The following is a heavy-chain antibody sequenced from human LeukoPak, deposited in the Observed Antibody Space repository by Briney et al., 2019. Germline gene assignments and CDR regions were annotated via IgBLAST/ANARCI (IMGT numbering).Heavy chain of an antibody. Sequence: SSETLSLTCTVSGGSISSYYWSWIRQPPGKGLEWIGYIYYSGSTNYNPSLKSRVTISVDTSKNQFSLKLSSVTAADTAVYYCARGGGRYSSSSDADYWGQGTLVTVSS. CDR2: IYYSGST. CDR3: ARGGGRYSSSSDADY. J-gene: IGHJ4*02. CDR1: GGSISSYY. V-gene: IGHV4-59*01. D-gene: IGHD6-6*01.